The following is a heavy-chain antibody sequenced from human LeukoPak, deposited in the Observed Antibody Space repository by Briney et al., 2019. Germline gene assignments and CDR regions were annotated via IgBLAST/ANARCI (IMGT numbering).Heavy chain of an antibody. Sequence: ASVKVSCKASGYTFTGYYMHWVRQAPGQGLEWMGWINPNSGGTNYAQKLQGRVTMTTDTSTSTAYMELRSLRSDDTAVYYCARLSGYDYYYYYYMDVWGKGTTVTVSS. CDR3: ARLSGYDYYYYYYMDV. J-gene: IGHJ6*03. D-gene: IGHD5-12*01. V-gene: IGHV1-2*02. CDR1: GYTFTGYY. CDR2: INPNSGGT.